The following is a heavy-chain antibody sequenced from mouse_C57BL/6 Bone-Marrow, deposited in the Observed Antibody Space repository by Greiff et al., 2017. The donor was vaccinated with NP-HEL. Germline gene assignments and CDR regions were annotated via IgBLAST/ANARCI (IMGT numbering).Heavy chain of an antibody. V-gene: IGHV1-81*01. CDR2: IYPRSGNT. CDR1: GYTFTSYG. Sequence: VQRVESGAELARPGASVKLSCKASGYTFTSYGISWVKQRTGQGLEWIGEIYPRSGNTYYNEKFKGKATLTADKSSSTAYMELRSLTSEDSAVYFCARGITTVVAHYYAMDYWGQGTSVTVSS. J-gene: IGHJ4*01. D-gene: IGHD1-1*01. CDR3: ARGITTVVAHYYAMDY.